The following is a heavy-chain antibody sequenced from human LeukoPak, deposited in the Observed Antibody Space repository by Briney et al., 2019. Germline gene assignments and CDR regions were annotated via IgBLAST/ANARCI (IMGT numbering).Heavy chain of an antibody. Sequence: EASVKVSCKVSGYTLTELSMHWVRQAPGKGLEWMGGFDPEDGETIYAQKFQGRVTMTEDTSTDTAYMELSSLRSEDTAVYYCATAGRLGELSPDYWGQGTLVTVSS. V-gene: IGHV1-24*01. CDR3: ATAGRLGELSPDY. CDR2: FDPEDGET. D-gene: IGHD3-16*02. J-gene: IGHJ4*02. CDR1: GYTLTELS.